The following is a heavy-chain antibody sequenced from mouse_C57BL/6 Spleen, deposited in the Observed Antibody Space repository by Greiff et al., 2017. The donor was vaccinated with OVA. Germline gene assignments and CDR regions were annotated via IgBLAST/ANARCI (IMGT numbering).Heavy chain of an antibody. CDR3: AIEDDGYYGTFAY. CDR2: IHPSDSDT. J-gene: IGHJ3*01. CDR1: GYTFTSYW. Sequence: QVQLKQPGAELVKPGASVKVSCKASGYTFTSYWMHWVKQRPGQGLEWIGRIHPSDSDTNYNQKFKGKATLTVDKSSSTAYMQLSSLTSEDSAVYYCAIEDDGYYGTFAYWGQGTLVTVSA. D-gene: IGHD2-3*01. V-gene: IGHV1-74*01.